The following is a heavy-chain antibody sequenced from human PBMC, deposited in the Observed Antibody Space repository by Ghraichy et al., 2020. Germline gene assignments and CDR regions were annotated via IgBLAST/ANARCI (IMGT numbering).Heavy chain of an antibody. CDR2: INHSGST. D-gene: IGHD3-22*01. CDR3: ARVRYYDSSGYYDAFDI. J-gene: IGHJ3*02. CDR1: GGSFSGYY. V-gene: IGHV4-34*01. Sequence: GSLSLTYAVYGGSFSGYYWSWIRQPPGKGLEWIGEINHSGSTNYNPSLKSRVTISVDTSKNQFSLKLSSVTAADTAVYYCARVRYYDSSGYYDAFDIWGQGTMVTVSS.